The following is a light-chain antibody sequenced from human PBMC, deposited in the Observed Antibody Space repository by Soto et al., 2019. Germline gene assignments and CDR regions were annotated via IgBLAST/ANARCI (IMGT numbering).Light chain of an antibody. J-gene: IGLJ1*01. CDR1: DIGSRT. CDR2: DDG. CDR3: QVWDSSRLQLF. V-gene: IGLV3-21*02. Sequence: SYELTQLPSVSVAPGQTATITCGGNDIGSRTVHWYQQRPGQAPVVVVYDDGVRPSGIPERFSGSNSGNTATLTIRRVEGGDEADYYCQVWDSSRLQLFFGPGTKLTVL.